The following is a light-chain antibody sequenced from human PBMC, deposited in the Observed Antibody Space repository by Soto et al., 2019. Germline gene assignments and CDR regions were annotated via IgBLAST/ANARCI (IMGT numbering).Light chain of an antibody. J-gene: IGKJ1*01. CDR3: QQYYSYPGT. CDR2: DAS. CDR1: QSISSW. V-gene: IGKV1-5*01. Sequence: DIQMTQSPSTLSASVGDRVTITCRASQSISSWLAWYQHKPGKAPKLLIYDASSLESGVPSRFSGSGSGTEFTLTISSLQPYDFATYYCQQYYSYPGTFGQGTKVDIK.